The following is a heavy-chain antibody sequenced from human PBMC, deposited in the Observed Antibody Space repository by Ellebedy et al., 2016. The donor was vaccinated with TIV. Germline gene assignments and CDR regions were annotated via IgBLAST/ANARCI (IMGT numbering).Heavy chain of an antibody. Sequence: GGSLRLSXKGSGYSFTLFWITWVRQMPGKGLEWMGRINPSDPSGSYTTYSPSFQGHVTISFDNSITTAYLQWSSLKASDTAIYYFARHELGSNAAYDYWGQGTLVTVSA. D-gene: IGHD7-27*01. CDR2: INPSDPSGSYT. CDR3: ARHELGSNAAYDY. J-gene: IGHJ4*02. CDR1: GYSFTLFW. V-gene: IGHV5-10-1*01.